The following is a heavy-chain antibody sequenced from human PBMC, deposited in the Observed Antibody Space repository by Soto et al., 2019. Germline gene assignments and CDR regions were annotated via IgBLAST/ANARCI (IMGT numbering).Heavy chain of an antibody. V-gene: IGHV1-69*13. CDR3: ARGGYSHLRGP. D-gene: IGHD5-18*01. CDR2: IIPIFGTA. J-gene: IGHJ5*02. Sequence: GASVKVSCKASGGTFSSYAISWVRQAPGQGLEWIGGIIPIFGTANYAQKFQGRVTITADESTSTAYMELSSLRSEDTAVYYCARGGYSHLRGPWGQGTLVTVYS. CDR1: GGTFSSYA.